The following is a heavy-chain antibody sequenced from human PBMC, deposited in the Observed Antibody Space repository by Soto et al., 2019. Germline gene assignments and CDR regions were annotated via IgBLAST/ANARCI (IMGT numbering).Heavy chain of an antibody. D-gene: IGHD1-26*01. J-gene: IGHJ6*02. V-gene: IGHV5-51*01. CDR1: GYSFTSYW. Sequence: GESLKISCKGSGYSFTSYWIGWVRQMPGKGLEWMGIIYPGDSDTRYSPSFQGQVTISADKSISTAYLQWSSLKASDTAMYYCARGGWELLYYYYYGMDVWGQGTTVTVSS. CDR2: IYPGDSDT. CDR3: ARGGWELLYYYYYGMDV.